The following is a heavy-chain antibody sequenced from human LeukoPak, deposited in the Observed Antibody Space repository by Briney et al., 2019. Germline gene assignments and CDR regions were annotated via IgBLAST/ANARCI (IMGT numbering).Heavy chain of an antibody. CDR2: IKQDGSEK. J-gene: IGHJ4*02. V-gene: IGHV3-7*03. Sequence: GGSLRLSCAASGFTSSSYWMGWVRQAPGKGLEWVANIKQDGSEKYYVDSVKGRFTISRDNAKNSLYLQMNSLRAEDTAVYYCARVGVGPHVLRYFDWSYGYWGQGTLVTVSS. D-gene: IGHD3-9*01. CDR1: GFTSSSYW. CDR3: ARVGVGPHVLRYFDWSYGY.